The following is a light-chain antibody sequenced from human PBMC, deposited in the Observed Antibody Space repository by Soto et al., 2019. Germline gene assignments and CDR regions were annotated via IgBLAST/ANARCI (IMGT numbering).Light chain of an antibody. J-gene: IGKJ4*01. V-gene: IGKV1-8*01. CDR3: QQYDSDPLT. CDR2: AAS. CDR1: QGISSY. Sequence: AIRMTQSPSSLSASTGDRVTITCRASQGISSYLAWYQQKPGKAPKLLIYAASTLQSGVPSRFSGRGSGTDFTLTISCRQSEDVATYYCQQYDSDPLTVGGGTKVEIK.